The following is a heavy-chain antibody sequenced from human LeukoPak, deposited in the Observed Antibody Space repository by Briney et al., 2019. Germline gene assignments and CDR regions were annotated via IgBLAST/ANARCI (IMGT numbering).Heavy chain of an antibody. D-gene: IGHD6-13*01. J-gene: IGHJ5*02. V-gene: IGHV1-18*01. CDR1: GYTFSTYG. CDR2: ISPYNGKT. CDR3: ARDLGIGAAGTSWFDA. Sequence: ASVKVSCKASGYTFSTYGITWVRQARGQGLEWMGWISPYNGKTKYAQKVQGRVTMTTDTSTSTVYMELRSLRSDDTAVYYCARDLGIGAAGTSWFDAWGQGTLVTVSS.